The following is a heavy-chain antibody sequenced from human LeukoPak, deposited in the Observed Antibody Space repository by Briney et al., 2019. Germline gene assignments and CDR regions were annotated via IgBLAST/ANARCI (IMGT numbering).Heavy chain of an antibody. Sequence: ASVKVSCKASGGTFSSYAISWVRQAPGQGLEWMGGIIPIFGTANYAQKFQGRVTITADESTSTVYMELSSLRSEDTAVYYCARGTGLGGDYVSNWGQGTLVTVSS. CDR1: GGTFSSYA. CDR2: IIPIFGTA. D-gene: IGHD4-17*01. J-gene: IGHJ4*02. V-gene: IGHV1-69*13. CDR3: ARGTGLGGDYVSN.